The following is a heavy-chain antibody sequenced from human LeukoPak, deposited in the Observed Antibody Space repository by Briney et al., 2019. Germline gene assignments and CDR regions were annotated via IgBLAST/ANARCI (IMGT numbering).Heavy chain of an antibody. V-gene: IGHV4-39*07. D-gene: IGHD6-19*01. CDR3: GRAGYSSGWYGVDY. J-gene: IGHJ4*02. CDR2: IYYSGST. Sequence: SETLSLTCTVSGGSISSSSYYWGWIRQPPGKGLEWIGSIYYSGSTYYNPSLKSRVTISVDTSKNQFSLKLSSVTAADTAVYYCGRAGYSSGWYGVDYWGQGTLVTVSS. CDR1: GGSISSSSYY.